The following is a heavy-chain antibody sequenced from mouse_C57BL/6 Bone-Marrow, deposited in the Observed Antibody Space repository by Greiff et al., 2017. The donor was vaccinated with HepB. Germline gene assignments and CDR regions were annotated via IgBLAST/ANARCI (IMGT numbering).Heavy chain of an antibody. Sequence: QVQLQQPGAELVKPGASVKMSCKASGYTFTSYWITWVKQRPGQGLEWIGDIYPGSGSTNYNEKFKSKATLTVDTSSSTAYMQLSSLTSEDSAVYYCARGRSTDGDYVPFAYWGQGTLVTVSA. CDR3: ARGRSTDGDYVPFAY. CDR2: IYPGSGST. D-gene: IGHD2-13*01. V-gene: IGHV1-55*01. J-gene: IGHJ3*01. CDR1: GYTFTSYW.